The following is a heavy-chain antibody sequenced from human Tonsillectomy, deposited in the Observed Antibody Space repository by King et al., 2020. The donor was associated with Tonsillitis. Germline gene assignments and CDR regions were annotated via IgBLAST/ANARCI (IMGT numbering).Heavy chain of an antibody. D-gene: IGHD2-15*01. Sequence: VQLVESGGGVVQPGGSLRLSCAASGFTFSSYGMHWVRQAPGKGLEWVAFIRYDGSNKYYADSVKGRFTISRDNSKNTLYLQMNSLRAEDTAVYYCAKEWVVVVVAELVVGAFDSWGQGTMVTVSS. CDR1: GFTFSSYG. J-gene: IGHJ3*02. CDR3: AKEWVVVVVAELVVGAFDS. CDR2: IRYDGSNK. V-gene: IGHV3-30*02.